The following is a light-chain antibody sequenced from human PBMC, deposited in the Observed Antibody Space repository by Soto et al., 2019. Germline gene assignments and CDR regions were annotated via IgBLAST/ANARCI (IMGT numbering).Light chain of an antibody. CDR3: TSYRSGRTRV. V-gene: IGLV2-14*01. Sequence: QSALTQPASVSGSPGQSITISCTGTSSDYVSWFQHHPGKAPKLMIYEVSYRPSGVSNRFSGSKSGDTASLTISGLQADDEADYYCTSYRSGRTRVLGSGTKVTVL. J-gene: IGLJ1*01. CDR1: SSDY. CDR2: EVS.